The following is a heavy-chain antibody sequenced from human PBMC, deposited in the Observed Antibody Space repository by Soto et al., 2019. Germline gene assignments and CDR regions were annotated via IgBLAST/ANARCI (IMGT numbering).Heavy chain of an antibody. CDR1: GFTFSTFD. J-gene: IGHJ4*02. V-gene: IGHV3-23*01. CDR3: VKGAWLDY. CDR2: IRGVAGST. Sequence: EVQLLESGGGLVQPGGSLRLSCAASGFTFSTFDMTWVRQAPGKGLEWVSLIRGVAGSTHYPDSVKGRFTISKDTSNNVLYLEMNNLRADDTAVYFCVKGAWLDYWGQGNMVTVSS.